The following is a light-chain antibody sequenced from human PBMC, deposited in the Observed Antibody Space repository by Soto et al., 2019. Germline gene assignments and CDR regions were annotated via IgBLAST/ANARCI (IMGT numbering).Light chain of an antibody. CDR1: QGLSNQ. CDR2: DVA. Sequence: DIEMTQSPPSVSASVGDRVTITSRASQGLSNQLAWFPLKPWKAPKTLIYDVAMLQSGGPSEFGGSVSGTDSTLTISSLQPEDFATYDCQQYHNYPVTFGGGTKVESK. V-gene: IGKV1-16*02. J-gene: IGKJ4*01. CDR3: QQYHNYPVT.